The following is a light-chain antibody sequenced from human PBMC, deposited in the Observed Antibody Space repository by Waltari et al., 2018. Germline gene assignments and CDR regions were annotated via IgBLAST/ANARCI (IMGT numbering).Light chain of an antibody. J-gene: IGLJ2*01. V-gene: IGLV1-44*01. Sequence: QSVLTQPPSASGTPGQRVTISCSGGSSNIGRNTVNWYQHVPGTAPKLLIYYNKPRPSGVPDRFSGSMSDTSASLAISGLQSEDEATYYCSVWDDSLNGVIFGGGTNLAVL. CDR3: SVWDDSLNGVI. CDR1: SSNIGRNT. CDR2: YNK.